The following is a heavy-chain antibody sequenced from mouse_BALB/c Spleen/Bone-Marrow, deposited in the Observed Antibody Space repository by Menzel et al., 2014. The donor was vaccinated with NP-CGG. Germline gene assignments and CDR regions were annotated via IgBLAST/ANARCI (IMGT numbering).Heavy chain of an antibody. CDR2: IYPGSGNA. CDR1: GYTFTTYW. CDR3: TRWNGNYEGFAY. J-gene: IGHJ3*01. V-gene: IGHV1S22*01. Sequence: LQQSGSELVRPGASVKLSCKASGYTFTTYWMHWVKQRHGQGLEWIGNIYPGSGNANYDEKFKSRGTLTVDTSSSTAYMLLSCLTSEDSAVYYCTRWNGNYEGFAYWGQGTLVTVSA. D-gene: IGHD2-1*01.